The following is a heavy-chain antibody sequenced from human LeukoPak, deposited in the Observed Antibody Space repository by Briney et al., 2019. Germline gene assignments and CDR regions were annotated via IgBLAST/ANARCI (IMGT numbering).Heavy chain of an antibody. CDR1: GFTLGKYW. D-gene: IGHD2-15*01. CDR2: INTDGSST. J-gene: IGHJ4*02. V-gene: IGHV3-74*01. Sequence: GGSLRLSCVGSGFTLGKYWMDWVRQAPGKGLVWVSHINTDGSSTNYADSVKGRFTISRDNARNTLYLQMNSVRVEDTGVYYCARNLTHCSGGRCHTSPNDCWGQGTQVTVSS. CDR3: ARNLTHCSGGRCHTSPNDC.